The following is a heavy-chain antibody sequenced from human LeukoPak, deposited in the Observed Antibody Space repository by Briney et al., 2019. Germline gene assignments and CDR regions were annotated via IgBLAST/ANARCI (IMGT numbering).Heavy chain of an antibody. CDR1: GGTFSSYA. CDR2: INPIFGTA. V-gene: IGHV1-69*06. J-gene: IGHJ5*02. Sequence: ASVNVSCKASGGTFSSYAISWVRQAPGQGLEWMGGINPIFGTANYAQKFQGRVTITADKSTSTAYMELSSLRSEDTAVYYCASSHDYGDYVRWFDPWGQGTLVTVSS. D-gene: IGHD4-17*01. CDR3: ASSHDYGDYVRWFDP.